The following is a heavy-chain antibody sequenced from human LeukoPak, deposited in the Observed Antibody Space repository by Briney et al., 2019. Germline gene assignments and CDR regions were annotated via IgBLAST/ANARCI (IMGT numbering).Heavy chain of an antibody. CDR1: GGSISSYY. Sequence: SETLSLTCTVSGGSISSYYWSWIRQPPGKGLEWIGYISYSGLTNYNPSLKSRVTMSVDMSKNQFSLKLTSVTAADTAVYYCTRSNYSTYFNYWGPGTLVTVSS. D-gene: IGHD4/OR15-4a*01. CDR3: TRSNYSTYFNY. CDR2: ISYSGLT. J-gene: IGHJ4*02. V-gene: IGHV4-59*08.